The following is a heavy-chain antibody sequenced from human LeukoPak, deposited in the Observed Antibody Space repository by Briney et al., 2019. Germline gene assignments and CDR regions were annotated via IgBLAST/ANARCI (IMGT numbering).Heavy chain of an antibody. CDR3: ARAPGGYDPLDY. CDR1: GGSISSFY. Sequence: SETLSLTCTVSGGSISSFYWNWIRQPPGKELEWIGYIYYSGSANYNPSLKNRVSISVDTSKNQFSLNLSSVTAADTAVYYCARAPGGYDPLDYWGQGTLVTVSS. CDR2: IYYSGSA. D-gene: IGHD5-12*01. V-gene: IGHV4-59*01. J-gene: IGHJ4*02.